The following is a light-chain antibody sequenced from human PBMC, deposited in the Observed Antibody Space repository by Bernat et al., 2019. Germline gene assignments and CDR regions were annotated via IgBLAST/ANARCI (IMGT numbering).Light chain of an antibody. CDR3: QQSYSTPRFS. CDR1: QSISSY. J-gene: IGKJ3*01. Sequence: DIQMTQSPSSLPASVGDRVTITCRASQSISSYLNWYQQKPGKAPKLLIYAASSLQSGVPSRFSGSGSGTDFTLTISNLQPEDFATYYCQQSYSTPRFSFGPGTKVDIK. V-gene: IGKV1-39*01. CDR2: AAS.